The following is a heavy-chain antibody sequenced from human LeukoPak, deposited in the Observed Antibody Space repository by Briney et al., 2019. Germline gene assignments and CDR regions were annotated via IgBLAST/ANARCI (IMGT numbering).Heavy chain of an antibody. Sequence: PGGSLRLSCAASGFIFRNYGMHWVRQAPGKGLEWVAFLRNDESEIFYADSVKGRFTISRDKSKNTLYLQMSSLRDEDTAVYYCVKDTGRGDFWGQGTQVTVSS. D-gene: IGHD1-14*01. CDR2: LRNDESEI. J-gene: IGHJ4*02. CDR1: GFIFRNYG. CDR3: VKDTGRGDF. V-gene: IGHV3-30*02.